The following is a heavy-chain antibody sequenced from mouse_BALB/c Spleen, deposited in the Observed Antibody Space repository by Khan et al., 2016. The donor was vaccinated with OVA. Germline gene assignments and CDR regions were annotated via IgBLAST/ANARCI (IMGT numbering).Heavy chain of an antibody. CDR1: GFTFSTYA. V-gene: IGHV5-9-3*01. Sequence: EVELVESGGGLVKPGGSLKLSCAASGFTFSTYAMSWVRQTPEKRLEWVATISSDGDYTYFPDNVTGRFTISRDNAKNTLCLQMTRLRSEETAMYYCARSQYGNSAYWGQGTLVNVSA. CDR3: ARSQYGNSAY. CDR2: ISSDGDYT. J-gene: IGHJ3*01. D-gene: IGHD2-1*01.